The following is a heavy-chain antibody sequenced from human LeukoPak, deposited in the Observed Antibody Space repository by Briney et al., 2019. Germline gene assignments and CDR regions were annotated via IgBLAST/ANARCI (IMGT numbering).Heavy chain of an antibody. CDR2: INQDGSAK. V-gene: IGHV3-7*01. CDR3: AKVAKYYYGPETYYFFEQ. CDR1: GFTFSNYW. D-gene: IGHD3-10*01. Sequence: PGGSLRLSCAASGFTFSNYWMSWVRQTPGKGLEWVANINQDGSAKNYVDSVKGRFTISRDYAKKSLFLQMNSLRVEDTAVYYCAKVAKYYYGPETYYFFEQWGQGTPVTAAS. J-gene: IGHJ4*02.